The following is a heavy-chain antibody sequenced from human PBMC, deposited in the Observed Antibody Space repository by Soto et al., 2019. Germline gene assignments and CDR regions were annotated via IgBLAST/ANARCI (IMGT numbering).Heavy chain of an antibody. V-gene: IGHV3-53*01. CDR3: ARGMYGCGRYYIGDAFDM. CDR2: IYRGGDT. D-gene: IGHD3-10*01. Sequence: PGGSLRLSCAVSGFTVSYNYMNWVRQAPGKGLEWVSVIYRGGDTFYADSVKGRFTISRDNSKNTLYLQMNSLRAEDTAAYYCARGMYGCGRYYIGDAFDMWGQGTMVTVSS. CDR1: GFTVSYNY. J-gene: IGHJ3*02.